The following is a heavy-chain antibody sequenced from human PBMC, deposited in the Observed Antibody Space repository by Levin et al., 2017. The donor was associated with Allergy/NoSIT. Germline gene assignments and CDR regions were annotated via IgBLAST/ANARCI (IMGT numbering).Heavy chain of an antibody. CDR1: GFTVSSNY. CDR3: ARGRITMVQGVIDGFDY. CDR2: IYSGGST. J-gene: IGHJ4*02. Sequence: GESLKISCAASGFTVSSNYMSWVRQAPGKGLEWVSVIYSGGSTYYADSVKGRFTISRDNSKNTLYLQMNSLRAEDTAVYYCARGRITMVQGVIDGFDYWGQGTLVTVSS. D-gene: IGHD3-10*01. V-gene: IGHV3-53*01.